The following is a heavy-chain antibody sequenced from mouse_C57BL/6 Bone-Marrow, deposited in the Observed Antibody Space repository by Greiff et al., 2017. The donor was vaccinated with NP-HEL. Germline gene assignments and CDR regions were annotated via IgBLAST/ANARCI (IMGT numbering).Heavy chain of an antibody. J-gene: IGHJ3*01. CDR2: IRNKANGYTT. CDR1: GFTFTDYY. V-gene: IGHV7-3*01. Sequence: EVKLMESGGGLVQPGGSLSLSCAASGFTFTDYYMSWVRQPPGKALEWLGFIRNKANGYTTEYSASVKGRFTISRDNSQSILYLQMNALRAEDSATYYCARSSRQLRLRFAYWGQGTLVTVSA. D-gene: IGHD3-2*02. CDR3: ARSSRQLRLRFAY.